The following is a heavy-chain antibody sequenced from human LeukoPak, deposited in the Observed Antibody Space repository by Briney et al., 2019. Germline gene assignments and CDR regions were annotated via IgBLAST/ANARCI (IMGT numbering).Heavy chain of an antibody. J-gene: IGHJ4*02. CDR1: GGSISSHF. CDR2: IYNRGTT. Sequence: KSSETLSLTCTVSGGSISSHFWSWMRQPPGKGLEWIGNIYNRGTTNYNPSLNSRVTMSVDTSKNQLSLQLTSVTAADTAVYYCTKATQWQAFDYWGRGTLVTVSS. CDR3: TKATQWQAFDY. D-gene: IGHD6-19*01. V-gene: IGHV4-59*11.